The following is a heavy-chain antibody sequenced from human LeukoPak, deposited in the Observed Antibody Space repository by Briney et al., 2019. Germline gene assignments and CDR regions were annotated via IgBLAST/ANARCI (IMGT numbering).Heavy chain of an antibody. CDR3: ASGYCSSTSCPRWFDP. CDR2: IYYSGST. V-gene: IGHV4-31*03. Sequence: PSETLSLTCTVSGGSISSGGHYWSWIRQHPGKGLEWIGYIYYSGSTYYNPSLKSRVTISVDTSKNQFSLKLSSVTAADTAVYYCASGYCSSTSCPRWFDPWGQGALVTVSS. J-gene: IGHJ5*02. CDR1: GGSISSGGHY. D-gene: IGHD2-2*01.